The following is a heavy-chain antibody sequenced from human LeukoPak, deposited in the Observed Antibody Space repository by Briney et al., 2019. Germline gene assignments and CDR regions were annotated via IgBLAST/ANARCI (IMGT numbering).Heavy chain of an antibody. Sequence: GGSLRLSCAASGFTSSSYAMSWVRHAPGKGLEWVSAISGSGGSTYYADSVKGRFTISRDNSKNTLYLQMNSLRAEDTAVYYCAEESPAMVATFDYWSQGTLVTVSS. D-gene: IGHD5-18*01. CDR3: AEESPAMVATFDY. V-gene: IGHV3-23*01. CDR1: GFTSSSYA. CDR2: ISGSGGST. J-gene: IGHJ4*02.